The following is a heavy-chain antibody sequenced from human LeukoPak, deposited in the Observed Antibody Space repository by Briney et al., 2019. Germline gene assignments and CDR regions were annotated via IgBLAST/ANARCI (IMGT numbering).Heavy chain of an antibody. D-gene: IGHD2-2*01. Sequence: PSQTLSLTCTVSGGSISSGGYYWSWIRQPPGKGLEWIGYIYHSGSTYYNPSLKSRVTISVDRSKNQLSLKLSSVTAADTAVYYCARESIVVVPAAIFMDVWGKGTTVTVSS. V-gene: IGHV4-30-2*01. CDR1: GGSISSGGYY. J-gene: IGHJ6*03. CDR3: ARESIVVVPAAIFMDV. CDR2: IYHSGST.